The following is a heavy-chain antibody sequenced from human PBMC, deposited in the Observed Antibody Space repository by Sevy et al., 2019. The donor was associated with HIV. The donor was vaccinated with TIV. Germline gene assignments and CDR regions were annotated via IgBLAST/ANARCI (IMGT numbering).Heavy chain of an antibody. Sequence: ASVKVSCKASGYTYTSYYMHWVRQAPGQGLEWMGIINPSGGSTSYAQKFQGRVTMTRDTSTSTVYMELSSLRSEDTAVYYCARVNGLRGGSYPYYFDYWGQGTLVTVSS. J-gene: IGHJ4*02. D-gene: IGHD1-26*01. CDR2: INPSGGST. V-gene: IGHV1-46*01. CDR1: GYTYTSYY. CDR3: ARVNGLRGGSYPYYFDY.